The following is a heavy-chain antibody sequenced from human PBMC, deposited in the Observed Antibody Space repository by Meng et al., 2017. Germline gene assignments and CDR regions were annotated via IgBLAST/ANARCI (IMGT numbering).Heavy chain of an antibody. CDR1: GGTFSSYA. Sequence: QVQLVRSGAQVEKPGSSVKVSCKGSGGTFSSYAISWVRQAPGQGLEWMGGIIPIFGTANYAQKFQGRVTITADKSTSTAYMELSSLRSEDTAVYYCARDGVGATEGYFDYWGQGTLVTVSS. V-gene: IGHV1-69*06. J-gene: IGHJ4*02. CDR2: IIPIFGTA. CDR3: ARDGVGATEGYFDY. D-gene: IGHD1-26*01.